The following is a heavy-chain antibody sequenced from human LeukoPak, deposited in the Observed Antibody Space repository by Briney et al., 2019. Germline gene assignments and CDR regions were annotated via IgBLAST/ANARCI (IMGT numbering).Heavy chain of an antibody. D-gene: IGHD6-13*01. CDR1: GFTFSSSA. V-gene: IGHV3-23*01. CDR3: AKPYSSSWLSWFDP. CDR2: ISGSGSST. Sequence: GGSLRLSCAASGFTFSSSAMSWVRQAPGKGLEWVSAISGSGSSTFYADSVKGRFTISRDNSKNTLYLQMKSLRVEDTAVYYCAKPYSSSWLSWFDPWGQGTLVTVSS. J-gene: IGHJ5*02.